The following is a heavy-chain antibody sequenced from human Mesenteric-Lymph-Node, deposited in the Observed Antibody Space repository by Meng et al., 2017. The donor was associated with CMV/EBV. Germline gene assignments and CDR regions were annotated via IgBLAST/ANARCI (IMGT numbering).Heavy chain of an antibody. Sequence: GGSLRLSCAASGFTFSSYSMNWVRQAPGKGLEWVSSISSSSSYIYYADSVKGRFTISRDNSKNTLYLQMNSLRAEDTAVYYCAKTRDYYDTNSGYAGHRPSDYWGQGTLVTVSS. J-gene: IGHJ4*02. CDR2: ISSSSSYI. V-gene: IGHV3-21*04. D-gene: IGHD3-22*01. CDR3: AKTRDYYDTNSGYAGHRPSDY. CDR1: GFTFSSYS.